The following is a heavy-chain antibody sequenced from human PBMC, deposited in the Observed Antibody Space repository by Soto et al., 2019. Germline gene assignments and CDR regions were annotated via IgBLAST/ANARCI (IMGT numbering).Heavy chain of an antibody. J-gene: IGHJ5*02. CDR2: IYYXXNT. Sequence: SETLSLTCTVSGGSIGGGXXXXXXXXXXXGKGLEWIGYIYYXXNTYYXXSXXSRLTISLDTSKNQFSLNLSSVTAADTAVYFCARVPRQLEPTLCFDPWGQGTLVTVSS. CDR1: GGSIGGGXXX. V-gene: IGHV4-30-4*01. D-gene: IGHD1-1*01. CDR3: ARVPRQLEPTLCFDP.